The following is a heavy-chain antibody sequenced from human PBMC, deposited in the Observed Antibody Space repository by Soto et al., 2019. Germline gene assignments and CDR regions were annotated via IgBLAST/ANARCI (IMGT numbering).Heavy chain of an antibody. CDR3: ARVTYSSSVIDY. Sequence: SETLSLTCSVSGGSISSYYWSWIRQPPGKGLEWIGYIYYSGSTNYNPSLKSRVTISVDTSKNQFSLKLSSVTAADTAVYYCARVTYSSSVIDYWGQGTLVTVSS. CDR2: IYYSGST. V-gene: IGHV4-59*01. CDR1: GGSISSYY. J-gene: IGHJ4*02. D-gene: IGHD6-6*01.